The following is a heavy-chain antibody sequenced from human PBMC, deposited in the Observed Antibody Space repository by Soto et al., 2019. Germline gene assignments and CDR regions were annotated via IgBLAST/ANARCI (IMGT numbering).Heavy chain of an antibody. V-gene: IGHV3-23*01. CDR2: ISGSGVST. Sequence: GWSLRLSCAASGFTFSSYSISWVRHAPWKGLEWVSAISGSGVSTYYADSVKGRFTISRENSKTTLYLQINSLRAEDTAVYYCAKDSLVGDTGFDYWGQGTLATVSS. CDR3: AKDSLVGDTGFDY. J-gene: IGHJ4*02. CDR1: GFTFSSYS. D-gene: IGHD1-26*01.